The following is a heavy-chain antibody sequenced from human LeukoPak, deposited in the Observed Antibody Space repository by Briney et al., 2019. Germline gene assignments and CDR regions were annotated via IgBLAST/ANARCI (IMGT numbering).Heavy chain of an antibody. D-gene: IGHD3-22*01. V-gene: IGHV1-24*01. CDR3: ATGFYDSSGYSYQFDP. CDR2: FDPEDGET. CDR1: GYTLTELS. J-gene: IGHJ5*02. Sequence: GASVKVSCKVSGYTLTELSMHWVRQAPGKGLEWIGGFDPEDGETIYAQKFQGRVTMTEDTSTDTAYMELSSLRSEDTAVYYCATGFYDSSGYSYQFDPWGQGTLVTVSS.